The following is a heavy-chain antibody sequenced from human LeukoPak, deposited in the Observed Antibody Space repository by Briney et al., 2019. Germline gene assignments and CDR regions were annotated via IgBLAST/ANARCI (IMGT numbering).Heavy chain of an antibody. Sequence: QPGGSLRLSCAASGFTVSSNYMSWVRQAPGKGLEWVSAISGSGGSTYYADSVKGRFTISRDNSKNTLYLQMNSLRAEDTAVYYCAKVVKGYDFWSGPTVYYYYGMDVWGQGTTVTVSS. J-gene: IGHJ6*02. CDR1: GFTVSSNY. CDR2: ISGSGGST. CDR3: AKVVKGYDFWSGPTVYYYYGMDV. D-gene: IGHD3-3*01. V-gene: IGHV3-23*01.